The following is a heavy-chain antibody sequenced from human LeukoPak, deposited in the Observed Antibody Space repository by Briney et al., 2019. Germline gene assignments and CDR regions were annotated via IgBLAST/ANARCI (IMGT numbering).Heavy chain of an antibody. J-gene: IGHJ4*02. CDR2: INPNSGGT. CDR3: ASQKRYFDWLALDYYFDY. V-gene: IGHV1-2*02. CDR1: GYTFTGYY. Sequence: AAVKVSCKASGYTFTGYYMHWVRQAPAQGLEWMGWINPNSGGTNYAQKFQGRVTMTRDTSISTAYMELSRLRSDDTAVYYCASQKRYFDWLALDYYFDYWGQGTLVTVSS. D-gene: IGHD3-9*01.